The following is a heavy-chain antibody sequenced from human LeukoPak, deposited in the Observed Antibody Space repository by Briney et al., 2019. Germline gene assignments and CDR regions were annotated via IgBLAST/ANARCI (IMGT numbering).Heavy chain of an antibody. J-gene: IGHJ4*02. Sequence: GALRLSCAASGFTFSSYGMSWVRQAPGKGLEWVSAISGSGGSTYYADSVKGRFTISRDNSKNTLYLQMNSLRAEDTAVYYCAKGGDHVYYFDYWGQGTLVTVSS. CDR1: GFTFSSYG. D-gene: IGHD2-21*02. CDR2: ISGSGGST. CDR3: AKGGDHVYYFDY. V-gene: IGHV3-23*01.